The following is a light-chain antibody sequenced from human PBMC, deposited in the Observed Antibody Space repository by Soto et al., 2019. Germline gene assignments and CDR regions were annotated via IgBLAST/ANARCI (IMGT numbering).Light chain of an antibody. J-gene: IGKJ5*01. CDR1: ERVSGRQ. V-gene: IGKV3-20*01. CDR2: SAT. CDR3: QQYATSPS. Sequence: EIVLTHSPGTLSLSPWEIATLSGRASERVSGRQLAWYQQQPVQAPRLIMYSATNRATGIPDRFGGSMCGTDFTLTISSLEPEDFAVFFCQQYATSPSFGQGTRLEIK.